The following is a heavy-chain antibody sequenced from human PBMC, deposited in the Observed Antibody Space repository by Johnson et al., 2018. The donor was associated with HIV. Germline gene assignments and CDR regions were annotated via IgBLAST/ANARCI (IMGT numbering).Heavy chain of an antibody. J-gene: IGHJ3*02. CDR3: ARETRLLNAFDI. CDR2: ISYDGSNK. V-gene: IGHV3-30-3*01. Sequence: QVQLVESGGGVVQPGRSLRLSCAASGFTFSSYAMHWVRQAPGKGLEWVAVISYDGSNKYYADSVKGRFTISRDNSKNTLYLQMNSLRAEDTAVYYCARETRLLNAFDIWGQGTMVTVSS. D-gene: IGHD2/OR15-2a*01. CDR1: GFTFSSYA.